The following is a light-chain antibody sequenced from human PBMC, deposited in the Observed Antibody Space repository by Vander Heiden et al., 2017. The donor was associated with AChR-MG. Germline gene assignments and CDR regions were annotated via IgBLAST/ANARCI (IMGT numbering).Light chain of an antibody. J-gene: IGLJ3*02. CDR1: SSNMGDNH. CDR3: GAWDDSLSAVV. Sequence: QSVLTQPPSLSATPAQKVTISCSGSSSNMGDNHVSWCQQVPGTAPKLLIYDSDKRPSGSPDRLSASKSGTSATLGITGLQTGDEAEYCYGAWDDSLSAVVFGGGTKLTVL. CDR2: DSD. V-gene: IGLV1-51*01.